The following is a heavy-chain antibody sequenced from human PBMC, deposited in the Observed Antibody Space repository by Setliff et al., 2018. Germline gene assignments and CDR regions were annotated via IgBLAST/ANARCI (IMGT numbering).Heavy chain of an antibody. D-gene: IGHD5-18*01. CDR1: GFRFNIYW. J-gene: IGHJ4*02. CDR2: IERDGSEK. CDR3: AKLVRGYVEALDN. Sequence: GGSLRLSCAASGFRFNIYWMTWVRQAPGKGLEWVANIERDGSEKSYVDSVKGRFTISRDNAKNSLYLEMNSLRAEDTAVYYCAKLVRGYVEALDNWGQGTLVTVSS. V-gene: IGHV3-7*03.